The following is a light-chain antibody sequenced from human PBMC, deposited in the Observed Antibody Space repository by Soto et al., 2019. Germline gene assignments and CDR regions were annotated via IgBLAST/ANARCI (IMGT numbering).Light chain of an antibody. CDR3: QQCATSPLT. Sequence: EIVLTQSPGTLSLSPGERATLSCRASQSVPKNYLAWYQQKPGQAPRLLIDDATNRATGIPDRFSGSGSGTDFPLTISRLEPEDFAVYYCQQCATSPLTFGQGTKVEMK. J-gene: IGKJ1*01. CDR1: QSVPKNY. CDR2: DAT. V-gene: IGKV3-20*01.